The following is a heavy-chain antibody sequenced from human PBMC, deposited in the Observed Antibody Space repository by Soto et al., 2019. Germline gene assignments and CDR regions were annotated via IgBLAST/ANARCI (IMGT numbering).Heavy chain of an antibody. D-gene: IGHD3-22*01. CDR1: GGSISSGGYY. J-gene: IGHJ4*02. CDR3: ARVQYYYDSSGYSGFDY. V-gene: IGHV4-30-4*08. CDR2: IYYSGST. Sequence: SETLSLTCTVSGGSISSGGYYWTWIRQHPGKGLEWIGYIYYSGSTYYNPSLKSRVTISVDTSKNQFSLKLSSVTAADTAVYYFARVQYYYDSSGYSGFDYWGQGTLVTVSS.